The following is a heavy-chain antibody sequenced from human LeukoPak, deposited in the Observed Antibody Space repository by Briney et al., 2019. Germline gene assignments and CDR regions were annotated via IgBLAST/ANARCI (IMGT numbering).Heavy chain of an antibody. Sequence: PGRSLRPASPADALTLSSIWMGWVRQAPGRGVEWVAKIKPDGSEKYYVDSVKGRFTISRDNAKNSLYLQMNSLRAEDTAVYYCARDTEGCFDYWGQGTLVTVSS. J-gene: IGHJ4*02. V-gene: IGHV3-7*01. CDR3: ARDTEGCFDY. CDR1: ALTLSSIW. CDR2: IKPDGSEK.